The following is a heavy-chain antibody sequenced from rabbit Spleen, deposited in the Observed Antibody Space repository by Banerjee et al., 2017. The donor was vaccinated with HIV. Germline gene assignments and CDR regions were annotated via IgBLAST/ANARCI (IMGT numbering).Heavy chain of an antibody. CDR2: IYAGSSGST. Sequence: QEQLEESGGDLVKPGASLTLTCKASGFDLSNYWSCWVRQAPGKGLEWIACIYAGSSGSTYYASWAKGRFTISKTSSTTVTLQMTSLTVAETATYFCARDTGSSFSSYGMDLWGPGTLVTVS. V-gene: IGHV1S45*01. J-gene: IGHJ6*01. CDR3: ARDTGSSFSSYGMDL. CDR1: GFDLSNYW. D-gene: IGHD8-1*01.